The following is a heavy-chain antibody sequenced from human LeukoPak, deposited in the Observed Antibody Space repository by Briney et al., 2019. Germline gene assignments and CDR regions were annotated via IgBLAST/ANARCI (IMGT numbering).Heavy chain of an antibody. V-gene: IGHV3-9*01. CDR3: AINGGGDSGYGNFDY. Sequence: GGSLRLSCAVSGFTFDDYAMHWVRQVPGKGVEWVSGINWNSDSIGYADSVKGRFTTSRDNAKNSLYLQMNSLRAEDTAFYYCAINGGGDSGYGNFDYWGQGTLVTVSS. CDR2: INWNSDSI. J-gene: IGHJ4*02. CDR1: GFTFDDYA. D-gene: IGHD5-12*01.